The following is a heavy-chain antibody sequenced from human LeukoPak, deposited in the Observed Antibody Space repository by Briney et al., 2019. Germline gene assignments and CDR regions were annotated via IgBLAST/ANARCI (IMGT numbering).Heavy chain of an antibody. J-gene: IGHJ4*02. CDR3: ASHPAYDYDSSGYYYSLYY. Sequence: ASVKVSCRASGYTFTDYYIHWVRQAPGQGLEWMGWINPNSGGTNYAQKFQGRVTMTRDTSISTAYMDLTRLRSDDTAVYYCASHPAYDYDSSGYYYSLYYWGQGTLVTVSS. CDR2: INPNSGGT. D-gene: IGHD3-22*01. V-gene: IGHV1-2*02. CDR1: GYTFTDYY.